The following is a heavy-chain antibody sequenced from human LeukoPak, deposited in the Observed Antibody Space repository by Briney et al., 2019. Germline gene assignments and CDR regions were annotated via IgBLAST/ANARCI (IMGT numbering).Heavy chain of an antibody. J-gene: IGHJ3*01. CDR3: TRDSALLGVAFDL. Sequence: GGSLRLSCSASGFPFNTYAIHWVRQAPGKGLEYVAGISSNGDNTDFADSAKGRFTISRGNSKSTLFLQMSSLRAEDTAVYFCTRDSALLGVAFDLWGQGTVVTVSS. V-gene: IGHV3-64D*06. D-gene: IGHD2-15*01. CDR2: ISSNGDNT. CDR1: GFPFNTYA.